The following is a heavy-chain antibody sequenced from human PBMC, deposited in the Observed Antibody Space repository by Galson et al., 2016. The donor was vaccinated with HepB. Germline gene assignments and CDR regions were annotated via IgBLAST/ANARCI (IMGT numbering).Heavy chain of an antibody. CDR3: ARDGSGWYGTRYYFDY. CDR2: ISYDGSIK. J-gene: IGHJ4*02. V-gene: IGHV3-30-3*01. D-gene: IGHD6-19*01. Sequence: SLRLSCAASGFTFSSYAMHWVRQAPGKGLEWVAVISYDGSIKYYADSVKGRFTISRDNSENTLYLQMNSLRPEDTAVYYCARDGSGWYGTRYYFDYWGQGTLVTVSS. CDR1: GFTFSSYA.